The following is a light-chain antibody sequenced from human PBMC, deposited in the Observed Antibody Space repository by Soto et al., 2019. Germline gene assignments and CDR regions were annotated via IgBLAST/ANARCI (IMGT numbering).Light chain of an antibody. CDR1: QSISSW. CDR2: DAS. Sequence: DIQMTQSPSTLSASVGDRVTITCRASQSISSWLAWFQQKPGKAPKLLIYDASTLESGVPSRFSGSGSGTEFTLTISSLQPDDFATYYCQQYNYYQTFGQGTKV. CDR3: QQYNYYQT. J-gene: IGKJ1*01. V-gene: IGKV1-5*01.